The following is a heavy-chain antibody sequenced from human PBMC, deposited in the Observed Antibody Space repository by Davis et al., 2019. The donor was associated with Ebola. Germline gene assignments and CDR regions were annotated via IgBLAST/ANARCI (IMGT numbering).Heavy chain of an antibody. Sequence: PGGSLRLSCKGSGYSFTSYWIGWVRQMPGKGLEWMGIIYPGDSDTRYSPSFQGQVTISADKSISTAYLQWSSLKASDTAMYYCARHYVIVPEQPRGSYYYYYYMDVWGKGTTVTVSS. CDR3: ARHYVIVPEQPRGSYYYYYYMDV. CDR1: GYSFTSYW. J-gene: IGHJ6*03. V-gene: IGHV5-51*01. CDR2: IYPGDSDT. D-gene: IGHD1/OR15-1a*01.